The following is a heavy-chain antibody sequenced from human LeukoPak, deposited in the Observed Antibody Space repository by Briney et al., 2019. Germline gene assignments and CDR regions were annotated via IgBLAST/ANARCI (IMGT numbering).Heavy chain of an antibody. V-gene: IGHV3-30*04. J-gene: IGHJ6*02. CDR3: ARDRKGALNYGMDV. CDR1: GFTFSSYA. CDR2: ISYDGSNK. Sequence: GGPLRLSCAASGFTFSSYAMHGVHQARDKGLEWVAVISYDGSNKYYADSVKGSFTISRDNSKNTLYLQMNSLRAEDTAVYYCARDRKGALNYGMDVWGQGTTVTVSS.